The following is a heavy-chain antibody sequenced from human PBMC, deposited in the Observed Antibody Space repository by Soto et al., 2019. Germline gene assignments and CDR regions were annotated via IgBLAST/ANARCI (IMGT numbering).Heavy chain of an antibody. J-gene: IGHJ4*02. D-gene: IGHD3-3*01. CDR1: GGTFSSYA. V-gene: IGHV1-69*13. CDR2: IIPIFGTA. Sequence: SVKVSCKASGGTFSSYAISLVRQAPGQGLEWMGGIIPIFGTANYAQKFQGRVTITADESTSTAYMELSSLRSEDTAVYYCARASRIFGVALNFDYWGQGTLVTVSS. CDR3: ARASRIFGVALNFDY.